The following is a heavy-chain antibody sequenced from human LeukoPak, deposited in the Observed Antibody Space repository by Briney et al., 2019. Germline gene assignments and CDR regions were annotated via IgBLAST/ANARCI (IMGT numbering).Heavy chain of an antibody. J-gene: IGHJ5*02. CDR2: INHSGST. CDR3: ARGSVYCTNGVCYRRLPYNWFDP. V-gene: IGHV4-34*01. D-gene: IGHD2-8*01. CDR1: GGSFSGCY. Sequence: SETLSLTCAVYGGSFSGCYWSWIRQPPGKGLEWIGEINHSGSTNYNPSLKSRVTISVDTSKNQFSLKLSSVTAADTAVYYCARGSVYCTNGVCYRRLPYNWFDPWGQGTLVTVSS.